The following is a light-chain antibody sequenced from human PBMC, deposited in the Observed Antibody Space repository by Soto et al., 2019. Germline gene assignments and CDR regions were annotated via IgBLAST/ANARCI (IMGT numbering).Light chain of an antibody. CDR3: QAWGSNSVL. Sequence: SYELTQPPSVSVSPGQTASITCSGDKLGDKYVCWYQQKPGQSPVLVIYQDNKRPSGIPERFSGSNSGNTATLTISGTQATHEADYYCQAWGSNSVLFGGGTKLTVL. V-gene: IGLV3-1*01. CDR1: KLGDKY. CDR2: QDN. J-gene: IGLJ2*01.